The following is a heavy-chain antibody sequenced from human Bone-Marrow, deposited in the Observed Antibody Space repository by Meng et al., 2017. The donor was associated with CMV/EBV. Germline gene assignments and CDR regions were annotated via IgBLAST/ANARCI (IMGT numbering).Heavy chain of an antibody. V-gene: IGHV1-18*01. D-gene: IGHD2-15*01. CDR1: GYTFTSYG. Sequence: ASVKVSCKASGYTFTSYGISWVRQAPGQGLEWMGWISAYNGNTNYAQKLQGRVTMTRLTSLTTAYMELSSLTSDDTAVYYCARTRIEVEPDGTKIKYFNYGMDVWGQGTTVTVSS. CDR2: ISAYNGNT. CDR3: ARTRIEVEPDGTKIKYFNYGMDV. J-gene: IGHJ6*02.